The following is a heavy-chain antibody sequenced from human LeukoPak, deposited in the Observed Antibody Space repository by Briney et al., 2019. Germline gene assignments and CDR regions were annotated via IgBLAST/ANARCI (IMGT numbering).Heavy chain of an antibody. CDR2: IYYSGST. D-gene: IGHD3-3*01. J-gene: IGHJ6*02. CDR1: GGSISSYY. V-gene: IGHV4-59*01. CDR3: ARDRLEWSHPTHYYYYGMDV. Sequence: SETLSLTCTVSGGSISSYYWSWIRQPPGKGLEWIGYIYYSGSTNYNPSLKSRVTISVDTSKNQFSLKLSSVTAADTAVYYCARDRLEWSHPTHYYYYGMDVWGQGTTLTVSS.